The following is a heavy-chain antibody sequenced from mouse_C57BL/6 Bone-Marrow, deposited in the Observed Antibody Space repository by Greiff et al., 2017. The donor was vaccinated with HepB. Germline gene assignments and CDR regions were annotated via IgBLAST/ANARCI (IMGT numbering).Heavy chain of an antibody. CDR2: IYPGSGST. CDR1: GYTFTSYW. Sequence: VQLQQPGAELVKPGASVKMSCKASGYTFTSYWITWVKQRPGQGLEWIGDIYPGSGSTNYNEKFKSKATLTVDTSSSTAYMQLSSLTSEYSAVYYCAREARQLRLRGGGPYAMDYWGQGTSVTVSS. CDR3: AREARQLRLRGGGPYAMDY. J-gene: IGHJ4*01. V-gene: IGHV1-55*01. D-gene: IGHD3-2*02.